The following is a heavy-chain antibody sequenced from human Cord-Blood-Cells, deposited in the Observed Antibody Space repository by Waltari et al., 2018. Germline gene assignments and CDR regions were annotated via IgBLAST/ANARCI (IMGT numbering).Heavy chain of an antibody. CDR1: GFTFSSYA. J-gene: IGHJ4*02. Sequence: QVQLVESGGGVVQPGRSLRLSCAASGFTFSSYAMHWVRQAPGQGLGWVAVISYDGSNKYYADSVKGRFTISRDNSKNTLYLQMNSLRAEDTAVYYCVVGLKAAGKDYWGQGTLVTVSS. CDR2: ISYDGSNK. D-gene: IGHD6-13*01. V-gene: IGHV3-30*04. CDR3: VVGLKAAGKDY.